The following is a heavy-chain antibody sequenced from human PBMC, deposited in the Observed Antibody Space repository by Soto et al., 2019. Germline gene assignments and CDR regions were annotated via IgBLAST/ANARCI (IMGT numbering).Heavy chain of an antibody. J-gene: IGHJ6*02. CDR3: ARVGMSYGMDV. V-gene: IGHV1-18*01. Sequence: ASVKVSCKASGYTFTSYVISWVRQAPGQGLEWMGWISAYNHNTNYAQKLQGRVTMTTDTSTSTAYMDLRSLRSDDTAVYYCARVGMSYGMDVWGQGTTVTVSS. CDR1: GYTFTSYV. CDR2: ISAYNHNT.